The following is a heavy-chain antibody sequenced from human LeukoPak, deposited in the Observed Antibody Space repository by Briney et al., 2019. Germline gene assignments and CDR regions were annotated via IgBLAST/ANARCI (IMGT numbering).Heavy chain of an antibody. CDR1: GFXFGSHG. V-gene: IGHV3-30*18. CDR3: AKASVYVYYGMDV. CDR2: ISYDGSNK. J-gene: IGHJ6*02. D-gene: IGHD3-16*02. Sequence: PGGSLRLSCAASGFXFGSHGIHWVRQAPGQGLEWVAVISYDGSNKYYADSVKGRFTISRDNSKNTLYLQMNSLRAEDTAVYYCAKASVYVYYGMDVWGQGTTVTVSS.